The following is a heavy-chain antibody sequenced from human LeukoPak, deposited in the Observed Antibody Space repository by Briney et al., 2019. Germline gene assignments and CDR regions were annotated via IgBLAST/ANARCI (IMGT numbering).Heavy chain of an antibody. J-gene: IGHJ5*02. CDR2: ISSNTNYI. CDR1: GFTFSTYA. D-gene: IGHD3-10*01. Sequence: GGSLRLSCAASGFTFSTYAMNWVRQAPGKGLEWVSAISSNTNYIYYADLLKGRFTISRDNTKNTLYLQMNSLRAEDTAVYYCAGLFGYGSPTWGQGTLVTVSS. CDR3: AGLFGYGSPT. V-gene: IGHV3-21*01.